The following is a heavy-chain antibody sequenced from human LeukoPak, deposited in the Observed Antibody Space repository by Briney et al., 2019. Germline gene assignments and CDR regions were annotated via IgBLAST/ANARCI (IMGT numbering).Heavy chain of an antibody. CDR2: IYTSGST. J-gene: IGHJ3*02. D-gene: IGHD3-3*01. CDR3: ARVRVIFGVVPDAFDI. Sequence: PSETLSLTCTVSGGSISSYYWSWIRQPAGKGLEWIGRIYTSGSTNYNPSLKSRVTMSVDTSKNQLSLKLSSVTAADTAVYYCARVRVIFGVVPDAFDIWGQGTMVTVSS. V-gene: IGHV4-4*07. CDR1: GGSISSYY.